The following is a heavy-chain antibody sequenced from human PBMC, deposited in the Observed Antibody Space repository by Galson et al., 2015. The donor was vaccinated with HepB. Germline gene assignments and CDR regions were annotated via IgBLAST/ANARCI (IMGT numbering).Heavy chain of an antibody. CDR2: INPNGGGT. J-gene: IGHJ4*02. CDR1: GYTFTGQY. CDR3: ARVGVGDSYYFDY. Sequence: KVSCKASGYTFTGQYMHWVRQAPGQGLEWMGWINPNGGGTSYAQKFQGRVTMTRDTSISTAYMELSSLRSDDTAVYYCARVGVGDSYYFDYWGQGTLVTVSS. V-gene: IGHV1-2*02. D-gene: IGHD1-26*01.